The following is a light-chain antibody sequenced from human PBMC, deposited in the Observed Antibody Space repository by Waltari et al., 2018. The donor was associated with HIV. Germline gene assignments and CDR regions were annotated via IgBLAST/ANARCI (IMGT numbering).Light chain of an antibody. CDR2: ATS. J-gene: IGKJ2*01. Sequence: IPITQHPSFDSASLADRVTISCRASQGIRTWLAWYQQKPGKAPELLIFATSSLHDGVPSRFSGSGSGTDFNLTISSLQPEDFATYFCLQANSFPYTFGLGT. CDR3: LQANSFPYT. V-gene: IGKV1-12*01. CDR1: QGIRTW.